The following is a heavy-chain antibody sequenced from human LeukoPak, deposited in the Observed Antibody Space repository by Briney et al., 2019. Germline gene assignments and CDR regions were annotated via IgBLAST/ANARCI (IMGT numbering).Heavy chain of an antibody. J-gene: IGHJ4*02. CDR2: IYYSGNT. CDR1: SGSISSSNYY. CDR3: ARGSRSYYDSSGYYLGRPRYYFDY. Sequence: SETLSLTCSVSSGSISSSNYYWGWIRQPPGKGLEWIGSIYYSGNTYYNPSLKSRVTISVDTSKNQFSLKLSSVTAADTAVYYCARGSRSYYDSSGYYLGRPRYYFDYWGQGTLVTVSS. D-gene: IGHD3-22*01. V-gene: IGHV4-39*07.